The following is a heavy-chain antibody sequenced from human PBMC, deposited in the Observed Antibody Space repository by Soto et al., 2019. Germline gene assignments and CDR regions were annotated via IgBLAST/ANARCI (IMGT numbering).Heavy chain of an antibody. CDR3: ARSIAAAVDFDY. Sequence: QVQLVQSGAEVKKPGASVKVSCKASGYTFTSYGISWVRQAPGQGLEWMGWISAYSGSTNYAQKLQGRVTMTTDTSTSTGYMELRNLRSDDTAVYYCARSIAAAVDFDYWGQGTLVTVSS. CDR1: GYTFTSYG. D-gene: IGHD6-13*01. J-gene: IGHJ4*02. V-gene: IGHV1-18*01. CDR2: ISAYSGST.